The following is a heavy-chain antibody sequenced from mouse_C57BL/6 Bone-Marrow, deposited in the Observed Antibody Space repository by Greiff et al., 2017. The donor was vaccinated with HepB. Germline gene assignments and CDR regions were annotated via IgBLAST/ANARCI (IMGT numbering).Heavy chain of an antibody. J-gene: IGHJ4*01. Sequence: VQLKESGPGLVKPSQSLSLTCSVTGYSITSGYYWNWIRQFPGNKLEWMGYISYDGSNNYNPSLKNRISITRDTSKNQFFLKLNSVTTEDTATYYCAREREGMDYWGQGTSVTVSS. V-gene: IGHV3-6*01. CDR2: ISYDGSN. CDR1: GYSITSGYY. CDR3: AREREGMDY.